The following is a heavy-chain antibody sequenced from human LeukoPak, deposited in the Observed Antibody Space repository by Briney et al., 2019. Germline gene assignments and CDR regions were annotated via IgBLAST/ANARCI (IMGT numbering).Heavy chain of an antibody. V-gene: IGHV1-69*01. J-gene: IGHJ4*02. CDR2: IIPIFGTA. D-gene: IGHD6-13*01. CDR3: AREVPGIAAAGTLDY. CDR1: GGTFSSYA. Sequence: GSSVNVSCKASGGTFSSYAISWVRQAPGQGLEWMGGIIPIFGTANYAQKFQGRVTITADESTSTAYMELSSLRSEDTAVYYCAREVPGIAAAGTLDYWGQGTLVTVSS.